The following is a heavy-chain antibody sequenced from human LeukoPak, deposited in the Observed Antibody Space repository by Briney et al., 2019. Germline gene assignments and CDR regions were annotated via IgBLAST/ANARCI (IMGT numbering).Heavy chain of an antibody. CDR1: EFTFSTYW. D-gene: IGHD2-15*01. CDR3: ARHRSGGSQDDAFDI. CDR2: IKQDGREK. Sequence: GGSLRLSCAASEFTFSTYWMNWVGQAPGKGLEGVADIKQDGREKYYVDSVKGRFTISRQNAKKSLFLQMNSLRAEDTAVYYCARHRSGGSQDDAFDIWGQGTLVTVSS. J-gene: IGHJ3*02. V-gene: IGHV3-7*01.